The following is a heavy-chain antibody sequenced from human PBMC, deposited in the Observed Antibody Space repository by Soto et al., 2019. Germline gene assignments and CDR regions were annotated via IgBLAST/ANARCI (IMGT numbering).Heavy chain of an antibody. V-gene: IGHV4-31*03. CDR3: ARRGGSSSGYYYYAMDV. CDR1: SGSMNSGGYY. D-gene: IGHD6-6*01. Sequence: ASETLSLTCSVSSGSMNSGGYYWSWIRQHPGKGLEWIGYIYSNGDTYYNPSLKSRVTISVDTSKNQFSLSLTSVTAADTAVYYCARRGGSSSGYYYYAMDVWGQGTTVTVSS. CDR2: IYSNGDT. J-gene: IGHJ6*02.